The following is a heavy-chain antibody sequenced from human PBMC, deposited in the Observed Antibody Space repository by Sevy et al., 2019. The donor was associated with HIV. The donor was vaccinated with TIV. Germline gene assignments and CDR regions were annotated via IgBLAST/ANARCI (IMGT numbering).Heavy chain of an antibody. V-gene: IGHV4-59*01. J-gene: IGHJ6*02. CDR1: GDSISGYY. CDR2: IYYSGRT. Sequence: SETLSLSCTVSGDSISGYYWSWIRQPPGKGLEWIGYIYYSGRTNNNSSFKSRVAISVDTSKNQISLKLRSVTAADTAVYYCARALQDYYYAMDVWGQGTTVTVSS. CDR3: ARALQDYYYAMDV.